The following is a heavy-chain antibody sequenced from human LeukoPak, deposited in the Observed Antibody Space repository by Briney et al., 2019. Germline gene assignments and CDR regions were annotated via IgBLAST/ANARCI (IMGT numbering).Heavy chain of an antibody. CDR3: ARGTVTHFDY. D-gene: IGHD4-17*01. J-gene: IGHJ4*02. CDR2: IYHSGST. Sequence: PSETLSLTCAVSGGSISSGGYSWSWIRQPPGKGLEWIGYIYHSGSTYYNPPLKSRVTISVDRSKNQFSLKLSSVTAADTAVYYCARGTVTHFDYWGQGTLVTVSS. V-gene: IGHV4-30-2*01. CDR1: GGSISSGGYS.